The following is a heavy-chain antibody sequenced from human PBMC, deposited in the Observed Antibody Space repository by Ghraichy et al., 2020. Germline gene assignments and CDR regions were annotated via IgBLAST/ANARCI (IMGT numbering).Heavy chain of an antibody. CDR2: TSGGGGST. J-gene: IGHJ2*01. Sequence: GGSLRLSCAASGFTFSSYAMTWVRQAPGKGLEWVSATSGGGGSTYYADSVKGRFTISRDNSKNTLYLQMNSLRAEDTAVYSCAKLVSWRYFDLWGRGTLVTVSS. CDR1: GFTFSSYA. D-gene: IGHD5/OR15-5a*01. V-gene: IGHV3-23*01. CDR3: AKLVSWRYFDL.